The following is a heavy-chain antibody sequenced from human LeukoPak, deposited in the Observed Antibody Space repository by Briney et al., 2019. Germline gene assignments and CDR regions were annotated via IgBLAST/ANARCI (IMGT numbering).Heavy chain of an antibody. D-gene: IGHD3-22*01. Sequence: ASVKVSCKASGYTFTSYDINWVRQATGQGLEWMGWMNPNSGNTGYAQKFQGRVTITRNTSISTAYMELSSLRSEDTAVYYCARDHDSSGTPGGYWGQGTLVTVSS. CDR1: GYTFTSYD. CDR3: ARDHDSSGTPGGY. CDR2: MNPNSGNT. J-gene: IGHJ4*02. V-gene: IGHV1-8*03.